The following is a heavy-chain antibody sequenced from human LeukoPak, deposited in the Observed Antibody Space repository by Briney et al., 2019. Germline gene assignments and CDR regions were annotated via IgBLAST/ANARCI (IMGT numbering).Heavy chain of an antibody. V-gene: IGHV3-30-3*01. D-gene: IGHD2-15*01. J-gene: IGHJ4*02. CDR2: MSYDGSLT. CDR1: GFTLSYYA. Sequence: GRSLRLSCAASGFTLSYYAMHWVRQAPGKGLEWVAIMSYDGSLTYYGDSVKGRFTISRDTSKKTLYLQMNSLRAEDTAVYYCARLGYCSGGSCYAPGQWGQGTLVTVSS. CDR3: ARLGYCSGGSCYAPGQ.